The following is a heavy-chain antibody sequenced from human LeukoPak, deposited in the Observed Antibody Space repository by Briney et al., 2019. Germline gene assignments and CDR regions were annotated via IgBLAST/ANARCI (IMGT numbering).Heavy chain of an antibody. V-gene: IGHV3-30-3*01. CDR1: GFTFSSYA. Sequence: GGSLRLSCAASGFTFSSYAMHWVRQAPGKGLEWVAVISYDGSNKYYADSVKGRFTISRDNSKNTLYLQMNSLRAEDTAVYYCAKDVGKWESLHFFDYWGQGTLVTVSS. J-gene: IGHJ4*02. CDR3: AKDVGKWESLHFFDY. D-gene: IGHD1-26*01. CDR2: ISYDGSNK.